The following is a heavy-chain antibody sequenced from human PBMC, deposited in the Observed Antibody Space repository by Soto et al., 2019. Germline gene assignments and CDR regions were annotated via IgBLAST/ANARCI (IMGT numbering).Heavy chain of an antibody. CDR3: ARETYYYDSSGYYDY. CDR2: IYHSGST. J-gene: IGHJ4*02. Sequence: SDTLSLTCAVSGYSISSGYYWGWIRQPPGKGLEWIGSIYHSGSTYYNPSLKSRVTISVDTSKNQFSLKLSSVTAADTAVYYCARETYYYDSSGYYDYWGQGTLVTVSS. CDR1: GYSISSGYY. V-gene: IGHV4-38-2*02. D-gene: IGHD3-22*01.